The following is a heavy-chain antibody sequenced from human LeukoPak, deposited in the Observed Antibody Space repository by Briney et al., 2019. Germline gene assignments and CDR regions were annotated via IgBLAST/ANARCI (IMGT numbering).Heavy chain of an antibody. CDR2: INPSGGST. D-gene: IGHD5-18*01. Sequence: ASVTVSCKPSGYTFTHYYIHWVRQAPGQGLEWMGIINPSGGSTNYAQTFQGRLSMTGDTSTSTVYMELSSLRSEDTAVYYCARGAYSYAQDFWGQGTLVTVSS. CDR1: GYTFTHYY. V-gene: IGHV1-46*01. CDR3: ARGAYSYAQDF. J-gene: IGHJ4*02.